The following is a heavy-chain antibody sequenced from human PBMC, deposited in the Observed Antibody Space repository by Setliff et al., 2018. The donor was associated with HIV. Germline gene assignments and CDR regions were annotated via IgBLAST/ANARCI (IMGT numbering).Heavy chain of an antibody. CDR1: GFTFSSYG. CDR3: ARDWVSLDRGTSMDV. V-gene: IGHV3-7*03. D-gene: IGHD3-10*01. Sequence: GGSLRLSCAASGFTFSSYGMHWVRQAPGKGLEWVANIKQDGSEKYYMDSVKGRFTISRDNAKNSLYLQMNSLRAEDTAVYYCARDWVSLDRGTSMDVWGKGTTVTVS. CDR2: IKQDGSEK. J-gene: IGHJ6*03.